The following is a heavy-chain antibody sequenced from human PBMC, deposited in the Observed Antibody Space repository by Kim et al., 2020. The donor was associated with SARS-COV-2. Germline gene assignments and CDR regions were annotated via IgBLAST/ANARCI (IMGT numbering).Heavy chain of an antibody. CDR3: ARQGITPRGAFDI. D-gene: IGHD1-20*01. Sequence: YADSVKGRFTISRDNAKNTLYLQMNSLRAEDTAVYYCARQGITPRGAFDIWGQGTMVTVSS. V-gene: IGHV3-53*01. J-gene: IGHJ3*02.